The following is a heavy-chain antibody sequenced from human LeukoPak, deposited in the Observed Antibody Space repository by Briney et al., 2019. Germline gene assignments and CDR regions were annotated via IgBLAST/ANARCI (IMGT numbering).Heavy chain of an antibody. CDR1: GFTFSSYA. J-gene: IGHJ4*02. CDR2: ISGSGGSI. Sequence: GGSLRLSCAASGFTFSSYAMSWVRQAPGKGLEWVSAISGSGGSIYYADSVKGRFTISRDNAKNTLYLQMNSLRAEDTAVYYCAKDPRSGWSPTYFDYWGQGTLVTVSS. V-gene: IGHV3-23*01. D-gene: IGHD6-19*01. CDR3: AKDPRSGWSPTYFDY.